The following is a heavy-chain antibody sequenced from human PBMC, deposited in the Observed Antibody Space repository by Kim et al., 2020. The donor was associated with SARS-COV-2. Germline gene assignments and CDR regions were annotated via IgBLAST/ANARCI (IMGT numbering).Heavy chain of an antibody. CDR3: ARRSPTLADDY. Sequence: STYYNPSLKSRVTISVDTSKNQFSLKLSSVTAADTAVYYCARRSPTLADDYWGQGT. CDR2: ST. D-gene: IGHD6-19*01. V-gene: IGHV4-39*01. J-gene: IGHJ4*02.